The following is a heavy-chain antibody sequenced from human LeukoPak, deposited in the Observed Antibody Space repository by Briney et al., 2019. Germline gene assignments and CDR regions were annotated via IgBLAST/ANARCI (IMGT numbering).Heavy chain of an antibody. CDR1: GYSISTNYY. CDR3: ARVVTLGGNDY. V-gene: IGHV4-38-2*02. Sequence: SETLSLTCTVSGYSISTNYYWGWIRQPPGKGLEWIGTIHHSGSTYYNPSLKSRVTISVDTSKNQFSLKMNSVTAADTAVYHRARVVTLGGNDYWGQGTLVTVSS. CDR2: IHHSGST. D-gene: IGHD4/OR15-4a*01. J-gene: IGHJ4*02.